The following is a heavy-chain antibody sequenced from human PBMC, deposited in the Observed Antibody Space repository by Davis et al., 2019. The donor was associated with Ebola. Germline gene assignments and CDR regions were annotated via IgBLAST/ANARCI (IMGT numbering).Heavy chain of an antibody. Sequence: PGGSLRLSCAVYSGSFSGYYWNWIRQPPGKGLEWIGEIYHSGSTNYNPSLKSRVTISVDTSKNQFSLKLSSVTAADTAVYYCARAPRRGYYDFWSGYEVDYWGQGTLVTVSS. J-gene: IGHJ4*02. CDR1: SGSFSGYY. CDR3: ARAPRRGYYDFWSGYEVDY. V-gene: IGHV4-34*01. CDR2: IYHSGST. D-gene: IGHD3-3*01.